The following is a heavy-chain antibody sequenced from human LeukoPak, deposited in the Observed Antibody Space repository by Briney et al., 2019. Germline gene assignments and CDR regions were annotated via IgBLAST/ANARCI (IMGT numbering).Heavy chain of an antibody. D-gene: IGHD2-2*01. J-gene: IGHJ4*02. Sequence: SQTLSLTCTVSGGSISSGSYYWSWIRQPAGKGLEWIGRIYTSGGTNYNPSLKSRVTMSVDTSKNQFSLKLSSVTAADTAVYYCARERYCSSTSCYAGIDYWGQGTLVTVSS. CDR1: GGSISSGSYY. V-gene: IGHV4-61*02. CDR2: IYTSGGT. CDR3: ARERYCSSTSCYAGIDY.